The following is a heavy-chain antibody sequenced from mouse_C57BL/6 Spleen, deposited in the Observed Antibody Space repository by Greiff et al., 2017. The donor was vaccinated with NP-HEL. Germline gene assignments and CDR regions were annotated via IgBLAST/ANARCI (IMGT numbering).Heavy chain of an antibody. J-gene: IGHJ1*03. CDR1: GYTFTSYW. CDR2: IDPSDSYT. D-gene: IGHD1-1*01. Sequence: VQLQQPGAELVMPGASVKLSCKASGYTFTSYWMHWVKQRPGQGLEWIGEIDPSDSYTNYNQKFKGKSTLTVDKSSSTAYMQLSSLTSEDSAVYYCARRFYYGSIPWYFDVWGTGTTVTVSS. CDR3: ARRFYYGSIPWYFDV. V-gene: IGHV1-69*01.